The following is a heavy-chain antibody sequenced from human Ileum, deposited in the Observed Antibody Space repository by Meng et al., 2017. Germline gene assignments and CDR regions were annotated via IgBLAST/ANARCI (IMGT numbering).Heavy chain of an antibody. CDR3: ASGSGSLDY. CDR1: GGSVSSNIAA. Sequence: QVQLQQSGPGLGKPSQPLSLTCAVSGGSVSSNIAAWNWIRQSPLRGLEWLGRTYYRSKWYSEYAVSVKSRISITPDTSKNQFSLQMNSVTPEDTAVYYCASGSGSLDYWGPGTLVTVSS. J-gene: IGHJ4*02. V-gene: IGHV6-1*01. CDR2: TYYRSKWYS. D-gene: IGHD3-3*01.